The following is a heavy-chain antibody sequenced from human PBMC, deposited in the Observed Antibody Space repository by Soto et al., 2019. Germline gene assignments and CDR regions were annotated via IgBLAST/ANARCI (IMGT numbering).Heavy chain of an antibody. D-gene: IGHD6-13*01. J-gene: IGHJ4*02. CDR2: INAGNGNT. CDR1: GYTFTSYA. Sequence: QVQLVQSGAEEKKPGASVKVSCKASGYTFTSYAMHWVRQAPGQRLEWMGWINAGNGNTKYSQKFQGRVTITRDTSASTAYMELSSLRAEDTAVYYCARGIAPYYFDYWGQGTLVTVSS. CDR3: ARGIAPYYFDY. V-gene: IGHV1-3*05.